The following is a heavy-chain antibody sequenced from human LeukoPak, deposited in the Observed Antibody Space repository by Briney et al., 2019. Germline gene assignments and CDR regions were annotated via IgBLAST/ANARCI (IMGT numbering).Heavy chain of an antibody. V-gene: IGHV3-23*01. CDR3: ARRPRDTSGYYLGAFHD. CDR2: IGASGADT. D-gene: IGHD3-22*01. CDR1: GFTFSSCS. J-gene: IGHJ3*01. Sequence: GGSLRLSCAASGFTFSSCSMNWVRQAPGKGLEWVSVIGASGADTYYSDSVKGRFTVSRDNSQNTLFLHMSSLRTEDTAVYFCARRPRDTSGYYLGAFHDWGQGTTVTVSS.